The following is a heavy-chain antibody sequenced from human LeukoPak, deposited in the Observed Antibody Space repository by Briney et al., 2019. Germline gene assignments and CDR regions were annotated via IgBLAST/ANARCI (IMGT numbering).Heavy chain of an antibody. J-gene: IGHJ4*02. CDR3: VRANRGTYLIY. V-gene: IGHV1-2*02. CDR2: INPNSGGT. CDR1: GYTFTVYC. Sequence: RASVTVSYRASGYTFTVYCMHWVGQAPGQGREWMGSINPNSGGTNYAQKFHGRVTMTTDTSISTAYMELSRLRSDDTAVYYCVRANRGTYLIYWGQGSQVTVSS. D-gene: IGHD2-15*01.